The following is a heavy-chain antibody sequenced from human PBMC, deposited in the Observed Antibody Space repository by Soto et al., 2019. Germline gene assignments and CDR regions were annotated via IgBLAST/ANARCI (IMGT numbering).Heavy chain of an antibody. J-gene: IGHJ4*02. V-gene: IGHV3-23*01. CDR2: IIQDGTT. Sequence: EVQLLESGGGLVQPGGSLRLSCAASGFTFSSYSMARVRQAPGRGPEWVSGIIQDGTTYYADSVKGRFTISRDNSRNSVYLQMITLRGEDTAVYYCAKDLRPDGVWDFDSWGQGTLVTVSS. CDR1: GFTFSSYS. D-gene: IGHD4-17*01. CDR3: AKDLRPDGVWDFDS.